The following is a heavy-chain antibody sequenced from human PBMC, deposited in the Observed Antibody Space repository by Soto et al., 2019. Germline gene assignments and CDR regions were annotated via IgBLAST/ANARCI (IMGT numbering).Heavy chain of an antibody. Sequence: ASVKVSCKASGFSFTGYYIHWLRQAPGQGLEWMGWINAHSGGTEYAQKFQGRVTLTRDTSISTAYMTLSSLRSDDTAIYYCAKDLTRQFAYWLDPWGKGTQGTASS. CDR2: INAHSGGT. CDR1: GFSFTGYY. J-gene: IGHJ5*02. V-gene: IGHV1-2*02. CDR3: AKDLTRQFAYWLDP. D-gene: IGHD3-16*01.